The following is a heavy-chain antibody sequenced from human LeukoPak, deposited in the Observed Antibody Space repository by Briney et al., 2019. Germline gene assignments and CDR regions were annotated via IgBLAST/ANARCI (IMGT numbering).Heavy chain of an antibody. CDR2: ISGRGDLE. CDR1: GITLSSYA. CDR3: PREGDFWSGYPIDHYYYMDV. Sequence: GGSLRLSCTVSGITLSSYAMTWVRQAPGKGLGWVSTISGRGDLEFYTESVKGRFTISRDHSKNTVHLQMDSLRAEDTATYYCPREGDFWSGYPIDHYYYMDVWAKGTTVTVTS. D-gene: IGHD3-3*01. V-gene: IGHV3-23*01. J-gene: IGHJ6*03.